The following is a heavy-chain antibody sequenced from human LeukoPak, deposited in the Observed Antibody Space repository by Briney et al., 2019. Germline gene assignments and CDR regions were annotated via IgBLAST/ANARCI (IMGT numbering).Heavy chain of an antibody. J-gene: IGHJ4*02. CDR2: INPSGGST. CDR3: AREAGCSGGSCYFDY. Sequence: GASVKVSCKASGYTFTSYYMHWVRQAPGQGLEWMGIINPSGGSTSYAQKFQGRVSMTRDTSTSTVYMELSSLRSEDTAVYYCAREAGCSGGSCYFDYWGQGTLVTVSS. D-gene: IGHD2-15*01. V-gene: IGHV1-46*01. CDR1: GYTFTSYY.